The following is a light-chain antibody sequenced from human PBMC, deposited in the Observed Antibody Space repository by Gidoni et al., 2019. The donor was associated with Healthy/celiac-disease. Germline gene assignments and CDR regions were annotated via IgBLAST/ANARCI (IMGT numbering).Light chain of an antibody. V-gene: IGKV3-20*01. CDR3: QQYGSSPFT. CDR1: QSVSSSY. CDR2: GAS. Sequence: ESVLTQSPGTLSLSPGERATLSCRASQSVSSSYLAWYQQKPGQAPRLLIYGASSRATGIPDRFSGSGSGTDFTLTISRLESEDFAVYYCQQYGSSPFTFXPXTKVDIK. J-gene: IGKJ3*01.